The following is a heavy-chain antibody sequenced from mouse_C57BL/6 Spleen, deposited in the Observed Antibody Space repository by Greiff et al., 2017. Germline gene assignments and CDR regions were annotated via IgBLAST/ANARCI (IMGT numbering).Heavy chain of an antibody. CDR3: ARLYSSGY. CDR1: GYTFTDYY. D-gene: IGHD3-2*02. V-gene: IGHV1-34*01. J-gene: IGHJ2*01. Sequence: VQLKESGPELVKPGASVKMSCKASGYTFTDYYMHWVKQSHGKSLEWIGYIYPNNGGNGYNQKFKGKATLTVDKYSSTVYMELSSMTSEDSAVYYCARLYSSGYWGQGTTLTVSS. CDR2: IYPNNGGN.